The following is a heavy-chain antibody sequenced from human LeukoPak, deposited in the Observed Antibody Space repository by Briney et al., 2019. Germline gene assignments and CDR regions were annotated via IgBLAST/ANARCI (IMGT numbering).Heavy chain of an antibody. J-gene: IGHJ4*02. V-gene: IGHV1-69*04. CDR1: GGTFSSYA. CDR3: ARDAVAGTYDY. Sequence: SVKVSCKASGGTFSSYAISWVRQAPGQGLEWMERIIPILGIANYAQKFQGRVTITADKSTSTAYMELSSLRSEDTAVYYCARDAVAGTYDYWGQGTLVTVS. CDR2: IIPILGIA. D-gene: IGHD6-19*01.